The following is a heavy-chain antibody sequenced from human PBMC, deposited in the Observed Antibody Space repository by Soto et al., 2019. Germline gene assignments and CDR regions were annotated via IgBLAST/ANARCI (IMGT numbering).Heavy chain of an antibody. J-gene: IGHJ5*01. CDR3: DRVAAWDWFDP. Sequence: NPSETLSLTCAVSGDSVSRGGSSWSWIRQSPGKGLEWLGYIYNSGSTYYNPSLRGRASISIDRSRNQFSLELTSVTAADTALYYCDRVAAWDWFDPWGQGILVTVSS. CDR2: IYNSGST. CDR1: GDSVSRGGSS. V-gene: IGHV4-30-2*06. D-gene: IGHD6-13*01.